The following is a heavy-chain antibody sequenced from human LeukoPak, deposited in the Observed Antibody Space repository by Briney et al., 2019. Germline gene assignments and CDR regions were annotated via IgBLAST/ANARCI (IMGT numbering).Heavy chain of an antibody. Sequence: PSETLSLTCTVSGGSISSYYWSWIRQPPGEGLEWIGYIYYSGSTNYNPSLKSRVTISVDTSKNQFSLKLSSVTAADTAVYYCARGELTVAGTLDYWGQGTLVTVSS. J-gene: IGHJ4*02. CDR2: IYYSGST. D-gene: IGHD6-19*01. CDR1: GGSISSYY. V-gene: IGHV4-59*01. CDR3: ARGELTVAGTLDY.